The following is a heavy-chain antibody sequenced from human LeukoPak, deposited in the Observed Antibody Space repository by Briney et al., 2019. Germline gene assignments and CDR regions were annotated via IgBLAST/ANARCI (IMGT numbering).Heavy chain of an antibody. J-gene: IGHJ4*02. V-gene: IGHV3-33*06. CDR1: GFTFSSYG. CDR3: AKCSTYYYDSSGYYYFDY. CDR2: IWYDGSNK. D-gene: IGHD3-22*01. Sequence: PGRSLRLSCAASGFTFSSYGMHWVRQAPGEGLEWAAVIWYDGSNKYYADSVKGRFTISRDNSKNTLYLQMNSLRAEDTAVYYCAKCSTYYYDSSGYYYFDYWGQGTLVTVSS.